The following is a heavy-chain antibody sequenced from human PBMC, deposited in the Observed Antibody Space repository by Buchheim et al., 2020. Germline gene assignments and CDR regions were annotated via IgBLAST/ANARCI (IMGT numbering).Heavy chain of an antibody. CDR2: IYYSGST. Sequence: QLQLQESGPGLVKPSETLSLTCTVSGGSISSSSNYWGCIRQPPGKGLEWIGSIYYSGSTYYNPSLKSRVTISADTSKNQFFLKLSSVTAADTAVYYCARDSGSYLHYFDYGGKGTLVTVSS. V-gene: IGHV4-39*07. D-gene: IGHD1-26*01. CDR3: ARDSGSYLHYFDY. CDR1: GGSISSSSNY. J-gene: IGHJ4*02.